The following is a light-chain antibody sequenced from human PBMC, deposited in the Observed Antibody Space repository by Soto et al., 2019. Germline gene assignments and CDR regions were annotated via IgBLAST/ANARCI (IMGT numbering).Light chain of an antibody. Sequence: DIQMTQSPSTLSASVGDRVTITCRASQSISSWLAWYQQKPGKAPKLLIYKASSLESGVPSRFSGSGSGTEFTLTISSLPPDDFATYYCQQYKGTFGQGTKVEIK. CDR3: QQYKGT. CDR2: KAS. J-gene: IGKJ1*01. V-gene: IGKV1-5*03. CDR1: QSISSW.